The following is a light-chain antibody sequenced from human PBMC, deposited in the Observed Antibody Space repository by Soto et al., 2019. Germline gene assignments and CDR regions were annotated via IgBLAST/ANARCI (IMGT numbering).Light chain of an antibody. CDR1: SLNIGSHA. V-gene: IGLV1-44*01. Sequence: QPVLTQPPSSSGAPGQRVTIFCSGSSLNIGSHAVNWYQQLPGTATKLLFYNSYQRPSGVPDRFSASKSGTSASLAISGLESEDEADYYCAAWDDSLFGPVFGGGTQLTVL. J-gene: IGLJ3*02. CDR2: NSY. CDR3: AAWDDSLFGPV.